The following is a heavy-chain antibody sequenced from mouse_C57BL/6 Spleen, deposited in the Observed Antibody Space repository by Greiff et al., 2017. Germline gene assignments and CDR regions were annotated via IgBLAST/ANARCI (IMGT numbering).Heavy chain of an antibody. J-gene: IGHJ2*01. CDR1: GFTFSDYG. CDR3: ARHDYYGSSYFDY. CDR2: ISSGSSTI. D-gene: IGHD1-1*01. V-gene: IGHV5-17*01. Sequence: EVQLQESGGGLVKPGGSLKLSCAASGFTFSDYGMHWVRQAPEKGLEWVAYISSGSSTIYYADTVKGRFTISRDNAKNTLFLQMTSLRSEDTAMYYCARHDYYGSSYFDYWGQGTTLTVSS.